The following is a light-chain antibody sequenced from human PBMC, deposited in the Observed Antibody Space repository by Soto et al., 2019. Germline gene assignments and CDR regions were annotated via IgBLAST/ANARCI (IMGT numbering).Light chain of an antibody. V-gene: IGLV2-14*01. J-gene: IGLJ2*01. Sequence: QSVPTQPASVSGSPGQSITISCTGSSSNVGGYAYVSWYQQHPGKAPRLIISEVTNRPSGISSRFSGSKSGNTASLTISGLQPEDEADYYCQSYDSGLSAVVFAGGTKVTVL. CDR1: SSNVGGYAY. CDR3: QSYDSGLSAVV. CDR2: EVT.